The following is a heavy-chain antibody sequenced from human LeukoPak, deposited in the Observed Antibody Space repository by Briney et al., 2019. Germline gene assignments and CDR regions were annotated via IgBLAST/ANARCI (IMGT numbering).Heavy chain of an antibody. CDR2: IDHSGST. CDR3: ARDSALAQAVMFDY. V-gene: IGHV4-4*02. D-gene: IGHD6-19*01. Sequence: PSGTLSLTCAVTGVSINNHKWWSWMRQSPGKGLEWTGSIDHSGSTYYNPSLKSRITISVDTSKNQFSLKLSSVTAADTAVYYCARDSALAQAVMFDYWGQGTLVTVSS. J-gene: IGHJ4*02. CDR1: GVSINNHKW.